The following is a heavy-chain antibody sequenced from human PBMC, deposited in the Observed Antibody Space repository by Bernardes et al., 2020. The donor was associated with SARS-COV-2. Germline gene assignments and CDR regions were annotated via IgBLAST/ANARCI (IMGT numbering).Heavy chain of an antibody. J-gene: IGHJ4*02. CDR3: ARESRDGYNHFDY. CDR2: IKQDGSEK. Sequence: SMKTSCAASGFTFSSYWMSWVRQAPGKGLEWVANIKQDGSEKYYVDSVKGRFTISRDNAKNSLYLQMNSLRAEDTAVYYCARESRDGYNHFDYWGQGTLVTVSS. V-gene: IGHV3-7*01. D-gene: IGHD5-12*01. CDR1: GFTFSSYW.